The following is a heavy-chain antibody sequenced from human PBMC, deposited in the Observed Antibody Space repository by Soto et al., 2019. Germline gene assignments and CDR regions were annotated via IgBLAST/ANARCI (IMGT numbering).Heavy chain of an antibody. CDR1: GYSFTSYW. J-gene: IGHJ6*02. V-gene: IGHV5-51*01. CDR2: IYPGDSDT. D-gene: IGHD3-3*01. CDR3: ARLGYYDFWGGYHYYYYYGMDV. Sequence: GESLKISCKGSGYSFTSYWIGWVRQMPGKGLEWMGIIYPGDSDTRYSPSFPGQVTISADKSISTAYLQWSSLKASDTAMYYCARLGYYDFWGGYHYYYYYGMDVWGQGTTVTVSS.